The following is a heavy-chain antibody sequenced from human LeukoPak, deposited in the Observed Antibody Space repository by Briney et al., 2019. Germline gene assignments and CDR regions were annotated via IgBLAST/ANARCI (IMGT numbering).Heavy chain of an antibody. D-gene: IGHD3-22*01. Sequence: SETLSLTCAVYGGSFSGYYWSWIHQPPGKGLEWIGEINHSGSTNYNPSLKSRVTISVDTSKNQFSLKLSSVTAADTAVYYCARLAYYYDSSGYYYVGYFDYWGQGTLVTVSS. CDR1: GGSFSGYY. V-gene: IGHV4-34*01. CDR2: INHSGST. CDR3: ARLAYYYDSSGYYYVGYFDY. J-gene: IGHJ4*02.